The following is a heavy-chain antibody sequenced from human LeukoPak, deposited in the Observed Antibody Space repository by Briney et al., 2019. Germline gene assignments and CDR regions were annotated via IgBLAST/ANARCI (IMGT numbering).Heavy chain of an antibody. Sequence: ASVKVSCKASGYTFTSYGISWVRQAPGQGLEWMGWINPNSGGTNYAQKFQGRVTMTRDTSISTAYMELSRLRSDDTAVYYCAVWDFWSGYYTGDYWGQGTLVTVSS. CDR2: INPNSGGT. CDR3: AVWDFWSGYYTGDY. CDR1: GYTFTSYG. J-gene: IGHJ4*02. D-gene: IGHD3-3*01. V-gene: IGHV1-2*02.